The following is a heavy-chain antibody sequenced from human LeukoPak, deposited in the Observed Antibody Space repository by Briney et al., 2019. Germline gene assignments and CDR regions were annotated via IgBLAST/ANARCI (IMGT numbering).Heavy chain of an antibody. J-gene: IGHJ4*02. Sequence: PGGSLRLSCAASGFTFSSYSMNWVRQAPGKGLEWVSSISSSSSYIYYADSVKGRFTISRDNAKNSLYLQMNSLRAEDTAVYYCARCRYGSGSYSQDWGQGTLVTVSS. D-gene: IGHD3-10*01. CDR1: GFTFSSYS. V-gene: IGHV3-21*01. CDR3: ARCRYGSGSYSQD. CDR2: ISSSSSYI.